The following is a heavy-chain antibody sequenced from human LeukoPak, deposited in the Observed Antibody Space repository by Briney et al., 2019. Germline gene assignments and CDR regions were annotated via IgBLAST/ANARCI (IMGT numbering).Heavy chain of an antibody. J-gene: IGHJ4*02. CDR3: ATVDY. V-gene: IGHV1-2*06. Sequence: ASVKVSCKDSGYTFTGYYMHWVRQAPGQGLEWMGRINPTSGGSHYAHKFHGRVTITRDTSISTAYMELSRLRSDDTAVYYCATVDYWGQGTLVTVSS. CDR2: INPTSGGS. CDR1: GYTFTGYY.